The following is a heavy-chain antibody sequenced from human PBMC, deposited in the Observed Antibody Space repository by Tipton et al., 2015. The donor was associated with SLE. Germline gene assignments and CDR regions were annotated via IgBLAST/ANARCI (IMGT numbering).Heavy chain of an antibody. CDR1: GDSITSSPYF. J-gene: IGHJ4*02. CDR2: TYYSGNT. V-gene: IGHV4-39*01. D-gene: IGHD3-16*01. Sequence: TLSLTCAISGDSITSSPYFWGWIRQPPGKGLEWLGITYYSGNTYFNPSLKNRATIPLDTSKNQFSLKLNSVTAADTAVYYCATQGYYDSSFDYWGQGTLVTVSS. CDR3: ATQGYYDSSFDY.